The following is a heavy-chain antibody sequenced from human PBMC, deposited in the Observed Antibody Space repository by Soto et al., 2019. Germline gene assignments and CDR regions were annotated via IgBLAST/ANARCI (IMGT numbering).Heavy chain of an antibody. D-gene: IGHD3-3*01. CDR3: AKESAYDLIQNPSYYYGMDV. CDR2: IRGSSGIT. CDR1: GFTFFNYA. V-gene: IGHV3-23*01. J-gene: IGHJ6*02. Sequence: PGGSLRLSCAASGFTFFNYAMSWVRQAPGKGLEWVSGIRGSSGITDYADSVKGRFTISRDTSTNTLYLQMKDLRPDDGPVYYCAKESAYDLIQNPSYYYGMDVWGQGTTVTVSS.